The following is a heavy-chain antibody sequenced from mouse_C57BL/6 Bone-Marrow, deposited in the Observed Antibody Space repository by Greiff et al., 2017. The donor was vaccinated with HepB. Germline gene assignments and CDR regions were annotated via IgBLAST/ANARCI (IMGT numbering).Heavy chain of an antibody. Sequence: VQLQQSGAELVKPGASVKISCKASGYAFSSYWMNWVKQRPGKGLEWIGQIYPGDGDTNYNGKFKGKATLTADKSSSTAYMQLSSLTSEDSAVYFCARRVYYGSSYGFAYWGQGTLVTVSA. J-gene: IGHJ3*01. D-gene: IGHD1-1*01. CDR2: IYPGDGDT. V-gene: IGHV1-80*01. CDR1: GYAFSSYW. CDR3: ARRVYYGSSYGFAY.